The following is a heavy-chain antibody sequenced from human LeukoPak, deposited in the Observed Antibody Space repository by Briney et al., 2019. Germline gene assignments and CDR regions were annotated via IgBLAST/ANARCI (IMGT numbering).Heavy chain of an antibody. CDR1: GDSISSYY. J-gene: IGHJ5*02. D-gene: IGHD2-15*01. CDR2: IYHSGST. CDR3: ARAQDIVVVVAALKSNWFDP. V-gene: IGHV4-38-2*02. Sequence: SETLSLTCTVSGDSISSYYWSWIRQPPGKGLEWIGSIYHSGSTYYNPSLKSRVTISVDTSKNQFSLKLSSVTAADTAVYYCARAQDIVVVVAALKSNWFDPWGQGTLVTVSS.